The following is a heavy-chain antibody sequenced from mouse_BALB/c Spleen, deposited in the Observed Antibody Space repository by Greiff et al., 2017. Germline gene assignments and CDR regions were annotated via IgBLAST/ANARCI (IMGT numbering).Heavy chain of an antibody. J-gene: IGHJ4*01. V-gene: IGHV3-8*02. CDR1: GDSITSGY. CDR2: ISYSGST. CDR3: AREKDYYGSSYGAMDY. Sequence: EVKLEESGPSLVKPSQTLSLTCSVTGDSITSGYWNWIRKFPGNKLEYMGYISYSGSTYYNPSLKSRISITRDTSKNQYYLQLNSVTTEDTATYYCAREKDYYGSSYGAMDYWGQGTSVTVSA. D-gene: IGHD1-1*01.